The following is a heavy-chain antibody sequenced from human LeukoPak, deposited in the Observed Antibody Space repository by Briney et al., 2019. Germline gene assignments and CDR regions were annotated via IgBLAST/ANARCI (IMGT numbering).Heavy chain of an antibody. CDR2: KYYRSKWYN. CDR3: ARTSYYDSSGSYRDAFDI. Sequence: SQTLSLTCAISGDSVSSNSAAWNWIRQSPSRGLEWLGRKYYRSKWYNDYAVSVKSRIAINPDTSKNQFSLQLNSVTPEDTAVYFCARTSYYDSSGSYRDAFDIWGQGTVVSVSS. J-gene: IGHJ3*02. V-gene: IGHV6-1*01. CDR1: GDSVSSNSAA. D-gene: IGHD3-22*01.